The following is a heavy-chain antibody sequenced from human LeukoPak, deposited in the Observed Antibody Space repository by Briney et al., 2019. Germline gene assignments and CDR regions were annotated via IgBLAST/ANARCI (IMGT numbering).Heavy chain of an antibody. CDR2: ISAYNGNT. V-gene: IGHV1-18*01. D-gene: IGHD3-10*01. CDR1: GYTFTSYG. J-gene: IGHJ5*02. CDR3: ARDQLSYYGSGSYYKNWFDP. Sequence: ASVKVSCKASGYTFTSYGISWVRQAPGQGLEWMGRISAYNGNTNYAQKLQGRVTMTTDTSTSTAYMELRSLRSDDTAVYYCARDQLSYYGSGSYYKNWFDPWGQGTLVTVSS.